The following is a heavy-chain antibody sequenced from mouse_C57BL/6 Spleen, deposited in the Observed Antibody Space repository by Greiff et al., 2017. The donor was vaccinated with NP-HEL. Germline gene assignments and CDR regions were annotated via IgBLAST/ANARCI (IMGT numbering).Heavy chain of an antibody. J-gene: IGHJ4*01. CDR2: ISNGGGST. Sequence: EVQGVESGGGLVQPGGSLKLSCAASGFTFSDYYMYWVRQTPEKRLEWVAYISNGGGSTYYPDTVKGRFTISRDNAKNTLYLQMSRLKSEDTAMYYCARHGGGYAMDYWGQGTSVTVSS. CDR1: GFTFSDYY. V-gene: IGHV5-12*01. CDR3: ARHGGGYAMDY.